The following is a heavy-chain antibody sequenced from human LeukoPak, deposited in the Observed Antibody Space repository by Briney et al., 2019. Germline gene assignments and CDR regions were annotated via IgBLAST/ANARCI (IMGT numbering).Heavy chain of an antibody. D-gene: IGHD4-17*01. Sequence: GGSLRLSCAASGFTVSGNYMSWVRQAPGKGLEWVSVIYSGGSTYYADSVKGRFTISRDNSKNTLYLQMNSLGAEDTAVYYCARGPTVGPLTFDPWGQGTLVTVSS. V-gene: IGHV3-53*01. CDR1: GFTVSGNY. CDR2: IYSGGST. CDR3: ARGPTVGPLTFDP. J-gene: IGHJ5*02.